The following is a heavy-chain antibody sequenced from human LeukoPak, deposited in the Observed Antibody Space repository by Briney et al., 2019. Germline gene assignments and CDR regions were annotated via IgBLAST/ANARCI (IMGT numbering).Heavy chain of an antibody. CDR1: GGTFSSYT. V-gene: IGHV1-69*02. CDR3: ARALTQQPGFFDY. Sequence: ASVKVSCKASGGTFSSYTISWVRQAPGQGLGWMGRIIPILGIANYAQKFQGRVTITADKSTSTAYMELSSLRSEDTAVYYCARALTQQPGFFDYWGQGTLVTVSS. J-gene: IGHJ4*02. D-gene: IGHD6-13*01. CDR2: IIPILGIA.